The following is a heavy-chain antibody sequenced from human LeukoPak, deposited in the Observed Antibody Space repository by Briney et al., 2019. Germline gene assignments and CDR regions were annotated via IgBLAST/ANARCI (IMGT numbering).Heavy chain of an antibody. V-gene: IGHV1-8*01. D-gene: IGHD3-10*01. J-gene: IGHJ4*02. CDR1: GYTFTTYD. Sequence: ASVKVSCKASGYTFTTYDINWVRQASGQGLEWMGWMNPHSGNTGYAQKFQGRVTMTRDTSINTAYMELSSLTSDDTAVYYCTRAPVPGNYWGQGTLVTVSP. CDR3: TRAPVPGNY. CDR2: MNPHSGNT.